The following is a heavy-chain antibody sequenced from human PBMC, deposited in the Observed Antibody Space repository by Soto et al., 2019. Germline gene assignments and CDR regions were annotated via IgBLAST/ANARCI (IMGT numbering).Heavy chain of an antibody. V-gene: IGHV3-30*18. CDR1: GFTFSSYG. CDR3: AKDSRSRVAADY. D-gene: IGHD6-13*01. CDR2: ISYDGSNK. Sequence: QVQLVESGGGVVQPGRSLRLSCAASGFTFSSYGMHWVRQAPGKGLEWVAVISYDGSNKYYADSVKGRFTISRDNSKNTLYLHMNSLRAEDTAVYYCAKDSRSRVAADYWGQGTLVTVSS. J-gene: IGHJ4*02.